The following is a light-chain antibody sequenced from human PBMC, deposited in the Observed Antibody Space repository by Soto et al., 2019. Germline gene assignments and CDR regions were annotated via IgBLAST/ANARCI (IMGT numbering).Light chain of an antibody. V-gene: IGLV2-23*01. J-gene: IGLJ1*01. Sequence: QSALTQPASVSGSPGQSISISCTGTSSDVGSYNLVSWYQQHPGKAPKLMIYEGSKRPSGVSNRFSGSKSGNTASLTISGLQAEDEADYYCCSYAGSSTYVCGTGNKLTVL. CDR2: EGS. CDR1: SSDVGSYNL. CDR3: CSYAGSSTYV.